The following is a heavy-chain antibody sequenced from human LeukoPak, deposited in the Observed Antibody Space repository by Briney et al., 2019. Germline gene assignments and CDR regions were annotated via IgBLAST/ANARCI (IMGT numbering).Heavy chain of an antibody. V-gene: IGHV4-59*01. CDR2: IYYSGST. CDR3: AGEAVRKEIDY. J-gene: IGHJ4*02. D-gene: IGHD4-23*01. Sequence: SETLSLTCTVSGGSISSYYWSWIRQPPGKGLEWIGYIYYSGSTNYNPSLKSRVTISVDTSKSQFSLKLSSVTAADTAVYYCAGEAVRKEIDYWGQGTLVTVSS. CDR1: GGSISSYY.